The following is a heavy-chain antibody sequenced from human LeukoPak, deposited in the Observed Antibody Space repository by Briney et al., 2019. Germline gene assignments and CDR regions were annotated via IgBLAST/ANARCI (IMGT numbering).Heavy chain of an antibody. CDR1: GFPFSHFA. V-gene: IGHV3-23*01. D-gene: IGHD6-19*01. CDR3: AKDAQGLVRGGIYFDF. CDR2: IHGDGSAT. J-gene: IGHJ4*02. Sequence: QAGGSLRLSCGASGFPFSHFAMTWVRQTPGRGLEWVSTIHGDGSATHYADSVKGRFAISRDNSKNALYLQLNSLRAEDTAIYYCAKDAQGLVRGGIYFDFWGQGSLVTVSS.